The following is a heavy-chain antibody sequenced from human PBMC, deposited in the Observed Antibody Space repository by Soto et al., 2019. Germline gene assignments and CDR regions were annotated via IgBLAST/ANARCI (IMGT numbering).Heavy chain of an antibody. V-gene: IGHV1-46*01. CDR1: GYTFTSYY. CDR3: ARVVGAIGPPYYFDY. D-gene: IGHD1-26*01. CDR2: INPSGGST. J-gene: IGHJ4*02. Sequence: ASVKVSCKASGYTFTSYYMHWVRQAPGQGLEWMGIINPSGGSTSYAQKFQGRVTMTRDTSTSTVYMELSSLRSEDTAVYYCARVVGAIGPPYYFDYWGQGTLVTVSS.